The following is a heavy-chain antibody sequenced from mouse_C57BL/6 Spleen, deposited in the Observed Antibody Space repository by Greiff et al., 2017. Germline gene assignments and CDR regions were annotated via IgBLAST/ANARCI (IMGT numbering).Heavy chain of an antibody. V-gene: IGHV3-6*01. CDR3: ARGGYDYGYYYAMDY. CDR1: GYSITSGYY. J-gene: IGHJ4*01. D-gene: IGHD2-4*01. CDR2: ISYDGSN. Sequence: EVKLMESGPGLVKPSQSLSLTCSVTGYSITSGYYWNWIRQFPGNKLEWMGYISYDGSNNYNPSLKNRISITRDTSKNQFFLKLNSVTTEDTATYYCARGGYDYGYYYAMDYWGQGTSVTVSS.